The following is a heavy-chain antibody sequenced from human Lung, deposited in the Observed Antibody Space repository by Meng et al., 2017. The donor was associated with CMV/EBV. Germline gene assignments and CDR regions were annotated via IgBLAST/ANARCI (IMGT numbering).Heavy chain of an antibody. Sequence: SXTLSLXCAVYGGSFSGYYWSWIRQPPGKGLEWIGEISHSGSTNYNPSLKSRVTISVDTSKNQFSLKLSSVTAADTAVYYCARWATANYYYYGMDVWGQGXTVTVSS. V-gene: IGHV4-34*01. D-gene: IGHD5-24*01. CDR3: ARWATANYYYYGMDV. CDR2: ISHSGST. CDR1: GGSFSGYY. J-gene: IGHJ6*02.